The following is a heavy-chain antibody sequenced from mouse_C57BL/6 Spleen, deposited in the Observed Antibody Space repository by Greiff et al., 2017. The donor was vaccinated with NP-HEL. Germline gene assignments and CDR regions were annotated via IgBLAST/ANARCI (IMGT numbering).Heavy chain of an antibody. CDR3: AREGDYDGTPTRDFDV. D-gene: IGHD2-4*01. V-gene: IGHV1-53*01. CDR1: GYTFTSYW. J-gene: IGHJ1*03. Sequence: QVQLQQPGTELVKPGASVKLSCKASGYTFTSYWMHWVKQRPGQGLEWIGNINPSNGGTNYNEKFKSKATLTVDKSSSTAYMQLSSLTSEDSAVYYCAREGDYDGTPTRDFDVWGTGTTVTVSS. CDR2: INPSNGGT.